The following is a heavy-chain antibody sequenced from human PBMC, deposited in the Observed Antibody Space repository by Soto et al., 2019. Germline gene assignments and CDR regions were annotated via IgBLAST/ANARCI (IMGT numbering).Heavy chain of an antibody. CDR3: AMSVATIKAPFDY. J-gene: IGHJ4*02. CDR2: ISYDGSNK. D-gene: IGHD5-12*01. CDR1: GFTFSSYG. V-gene: IGHV3-30*03. Sequence: QVQLVESGGGVVQSGRSLRLSCAASGFTFSSYGMHWVRQAPGKGLEWVAVISYDGSNKYYADSVKGRFTISRDNSKNTLYLQMNSLRAEDTAVYYCAMSVATIKAPFDYWGQGTLVTVSS.